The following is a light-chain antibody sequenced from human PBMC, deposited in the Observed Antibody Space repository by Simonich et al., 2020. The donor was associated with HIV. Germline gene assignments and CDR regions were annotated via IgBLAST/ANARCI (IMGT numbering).Light chain of an antibody. V-gene: IGKV2D-29*02. CDR3: MQNIQLPPT. J-gene: IGKJ3*01. Sequence: DIVMTQTPLSLSVTPGQPASISCKSSQSLLHSDGKTYLYWYLQKPGQSPHLLIYEVSNLFSGVPDRFRGSGSGTDFTLKISRVEAEDVGVYYCMQNIQLPPTFGPGTKVDIK. CDR2: EVS. CDR1: QSLLHSDGKTY.